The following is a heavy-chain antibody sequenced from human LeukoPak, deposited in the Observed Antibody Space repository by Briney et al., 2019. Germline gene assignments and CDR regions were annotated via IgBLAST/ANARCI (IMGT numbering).Heavy chain of an antibody. Sequence: GGSLRLSCAASGVIISSYAMSWVRQAPGKGLEWVSAINGRGDNTYYADFVKGRFTISRANSKSTVYLQMNSLRTEDTAVYYCAKDRVSPGFNWFDPWGPGTLVTVSS. J-gene: IGHJ5*02. V-gene: IGHV3-23*01. CDR2: INGRGDNT. D-gene: IGHD2/OR15-2a*01. CDR1: GVIISSYA. CDR3: AKDRVSPGFNWFDP.